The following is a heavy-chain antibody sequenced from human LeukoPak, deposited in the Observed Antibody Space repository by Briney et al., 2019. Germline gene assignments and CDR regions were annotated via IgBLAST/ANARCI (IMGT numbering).Heavy chain of an antibody. D-gene: IGHD2-21*02. CDR1: GYTFTSYY. V-gene: IGHV1-46*01. J-gene: IGHJ5*02. CDR2: INPSGGST. CDR3: ARGATRYCGGDCYHIDP. Sequence: ASVEVSCKASGYTFTSYYMHWVRQAPGQGLEWMGIINPSGGSTSYAQKFQGRVTMTRDTSTSTVYMELSSLRSEDTAVYYCARGATRYCGGDCYHIDPWGQGTLVTVSS.